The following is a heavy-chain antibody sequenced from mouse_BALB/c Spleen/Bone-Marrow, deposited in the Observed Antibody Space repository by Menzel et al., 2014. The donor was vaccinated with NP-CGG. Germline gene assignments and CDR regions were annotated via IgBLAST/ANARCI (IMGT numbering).Heavy chain of an antibody. J-gene: IGHJ4*01. CDR2: IWAGGST. CDR1: GFSLTSYS. D-gene: IGHD2-3*01. CDR3: ARDDDSYAMDY. V-gene: IGHV2-9*02. Sequence: QVQLKESGPGLVSPSQRLSITCTVSGFSLTSYSLHWVRQPPGKGLEWLGVIWAGGSTNYNSALMSRLSISKDNSKSQVFLKMSGLQTDDTAMFYCARDDDSYAMDYWGQGTSVTVSS.